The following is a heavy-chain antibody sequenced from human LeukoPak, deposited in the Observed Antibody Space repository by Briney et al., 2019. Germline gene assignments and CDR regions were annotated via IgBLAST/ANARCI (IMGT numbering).Heavy chain of an antibody. D-gene: IGHD7-27*01. CDR1: GGSISSGSYY. V-gene: IGHV4-61*02. Sequence: SETLSLTCTVSGGSISSGSYYWSWIRQPVGKGLEWIGRIYTSGSTNYNPSLKSRVTISVDTSKNQFSLKLSSVTAADTAVYYCAREEANWGCLDYWGQGTLVTVSS. J-gene: IGHJ4*02. CDR2: IYTSGST. CDR3: AREEANWGCLDY.